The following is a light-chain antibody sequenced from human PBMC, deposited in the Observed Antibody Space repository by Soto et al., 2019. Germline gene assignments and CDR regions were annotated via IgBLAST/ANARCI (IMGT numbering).Light chain of an antibody. CDR2: DAS. CDR1: QSVSNNY. CDR3: QQYSSSRT. V-gene: IGKV3-20*01. Sequence: EIVLAQSTGTRSLSAGEVATLSCRAIQSVSNNYLAWYQQKPGQAPRLIIYDASRRAAGIPDRISGSGSGTDFTLTISRLEPEDFAVYYCQQYSSSRTFGQGTKVDIK. J-gene: IGKJ1*01.